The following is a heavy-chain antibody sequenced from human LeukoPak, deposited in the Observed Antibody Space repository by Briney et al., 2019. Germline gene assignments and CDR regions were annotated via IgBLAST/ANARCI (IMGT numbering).Heavy chain of an antibody. CDR1: GGSISGYY. Sequence: SETLSLTCTVSGGSISGYYWSWIRQPPGKGLEWIGYIYYSGSTNYNPSLKSRVTISVDTSKNQFSLKLSSVTAADTAVYYCARVSGYSSGWYGFYFDYWGQGTLVTVSS. CDR2: IYYSGST. V-gene: IGHV4-59*08. D-gene: IGHD6-19*01. CDR3: ARVSGYSSGWYGFYFDY. J-gene: IGHJ4*02.